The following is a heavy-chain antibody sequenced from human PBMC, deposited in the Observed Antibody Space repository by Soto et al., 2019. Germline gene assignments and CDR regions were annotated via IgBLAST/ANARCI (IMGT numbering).Heavy chain of an antibody. J-gene: IGHJ4*02. CDR2: INPNSGDT. Sequence: SAKVSGKASSYTFTGYFLHWVRQAPGQGLEWMGWINPNSGDTNYAQKFQGRVTMTRDTSISTAYMELSRLSSDDTAVYYCARVKNYYDSSGPFDYWGQGTLVTVSS. V-gene: IGHV1-2*02. CDR3: ARVKNYYDSSGPFDY. CDR1: SYTFTGYF. D-gene: IGHD3-22*01.